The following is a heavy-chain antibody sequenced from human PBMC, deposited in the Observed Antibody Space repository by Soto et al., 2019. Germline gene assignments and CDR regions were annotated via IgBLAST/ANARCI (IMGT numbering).Heavy chain of an antibody. CDR1: GGAISGRSNY. J-gene: IGHJ4*02. D-gene: IGHD3-9*01. V-gene: IGHV4-39*01. Sequence: SETLSLTCAVSGGAISGRSNYWGWIRQPPGKGLEYIGSISSGGSTYYNPSLKSRVTLSVDATQNQFSLRLTSVTAADTAVYYCARRHSATWLFDYWGLGTLVTVS. CDR2: ISSGGST. CDR3: ARRHSATWLFDY.